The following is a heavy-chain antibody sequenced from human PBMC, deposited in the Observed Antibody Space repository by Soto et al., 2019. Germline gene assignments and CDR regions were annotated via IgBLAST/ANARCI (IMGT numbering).Heavy chain of an antibody. CDR2: ISASGDST. J-gene: IGHJ3*02. V-gene: IGHV3-23*01. Sequence: QSGGSLRLSCAASGFTFSTYAMSWVRQAPGKGLEWVSAISASGDSTYYADSVKGRFTIYRDNSMNALYLQMNSLRIEDTAVYYCAHPRGYGVFDAYDICGQGTMVTVSS. D-gene: IGHD4-17*01. CDR3: AHPRGYGVFDAYDI. CDR1: GFTFSTYA.